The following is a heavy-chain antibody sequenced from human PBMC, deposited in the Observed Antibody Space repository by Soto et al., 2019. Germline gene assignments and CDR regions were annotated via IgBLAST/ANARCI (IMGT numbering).Heavy chain of an antibody. CDR3: ARDGLGYCSSTSCPYYYYMDV. CDR2: IYYSGST. V-gene: IGHV4-31*03. D-gene: IGHD2-2*01. CDR1: GGSISSGGYY. Sequence: PSETLSLTCTVSGGSISSGGYYWSWIRQHPGKGLEWIGYIYYSGSTYYNPSLKSRVTISVDTSKNQFSLKLSSVTAADTAVYYCARDGLGYCSSTSCPYYYYMDVWGKGTTVTVSS. J-gene: IGHJ6*03.